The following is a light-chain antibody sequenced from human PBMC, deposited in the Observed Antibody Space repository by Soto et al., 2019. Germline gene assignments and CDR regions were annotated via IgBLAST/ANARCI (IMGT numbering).Light chain of an antibody. CDR1: QSVGNSY. V-gene: IGKV3-20*01. CDR3: QQWGSSPLS. CDR2: GTY. J-gene: IGKJ4*01. Sequence: ESGLTQSPGTLSLSPGEGATLSSRASQSVGNSYVAWYQKKPGQAPRLLGSGTYSRATCIPDRCSGSGSDSDFTRTTNSLAPDDFAVYSGQQWGSSPLSYGGGTKV.